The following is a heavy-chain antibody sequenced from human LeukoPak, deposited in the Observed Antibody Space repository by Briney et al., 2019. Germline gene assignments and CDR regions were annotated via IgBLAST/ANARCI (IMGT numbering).Heavy chain of an antibody. CDR3: ASLEYSSGWYHGAFDI. Sequence: GGSLRLSCAASGFTVSSNYMSWVRQAPGKGLEWVSVIYSGGSTYYADSVKGRFTISRDNSKNTLYLQMNSLRAEDTAVYYCASLEYSSGWYHGAFDICGQGTMVTVSS. CDR1: GFTVSSNY. CDR2: IYSGGST. J-gene: IGHJ3*02. D-gene: IGHD6-19*01. V-gene: IGHV3-53*01.